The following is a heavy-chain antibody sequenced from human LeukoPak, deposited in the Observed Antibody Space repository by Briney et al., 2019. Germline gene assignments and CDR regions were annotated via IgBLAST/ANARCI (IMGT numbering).Heavy chain of an antibody. CDR2: IKSKTDGGTT. Sequence: GGSLRLSCAASGFTFSNAWMSWVRQAPGKGLEWVGRIKSKTDGGTTDYAAPVKGRFTISRDDSKNTLYLQMNSLKTEDTAVYYCTTEETDSSSWTTFDYWGQGTLVTVSS. D-gene: IGHD6-13*01. CDR1: GFTFSNAW. J-gene: IGHJ4*02. V-gene: IGHV3-15*01. CDR3: TTEETDSSSWTTFDY.